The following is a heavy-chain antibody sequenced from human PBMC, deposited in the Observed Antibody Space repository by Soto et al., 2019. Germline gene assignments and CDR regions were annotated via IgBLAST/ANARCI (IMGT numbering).Heavy chain of an antibody. Sequence: ASVKVSCKASGGTFSSYAISWVRQAPGQGLEWMGGIIPIFGTANYAQKFQGRVTITADKSTSTAYMELSSLRSEDTAVYYCARGLSYDFWSGQTGYYYYGIDVWGQGTTVTVYS. CDR1: GGTFSSYA. CDR3: ARGLSYDFWSGQTGYYYYGIDV. D-gene: IGHD3-3*01. V-gene: IGHV1-69*06. CDR2: IIPIFGTA. J-gene: IGHJ6*02.